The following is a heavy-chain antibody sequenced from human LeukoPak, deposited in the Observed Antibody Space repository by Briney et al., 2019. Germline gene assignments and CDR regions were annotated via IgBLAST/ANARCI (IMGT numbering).Heavy chain of an antibody. V-gene: IGHV2-5*02. Sequence: SGPTLVNPTQTLTLTCTFSGFWLITTGVGVGWIRQPPGKALEWLALIYWDDNKLYNPSLRSRLTITKDTSKNQVVLRLTNMDPVDTATYYCAHYGDYRFLYYFDHWGRGALVTVSS. D-gene: IGHD4-17*01. CDR1: GFWLITTGVG. CDR2: IYWDDNK. J-gene: IGHJ4*02. CDR3: AHYGDYRFLYYFDH.